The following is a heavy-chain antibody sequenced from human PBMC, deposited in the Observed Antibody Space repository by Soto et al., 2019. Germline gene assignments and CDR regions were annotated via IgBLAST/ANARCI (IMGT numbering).Heavy chain of an antibody. Sequence: HPGGSLRLSCAASGFTFSSYAMHWVRQAPGRGLEWVAVISYDGSNKYYADSVKGRFTISRDNSKNTLYLQMNSLRAEDTAVYYCARTYYDILTGYQDPLPFDYWGQGTLVTVPQ. D-gene: IGHD3-9*01. CDR1: GFTFSSYA. CDR3: ARTYYDILTGYQDPLPFDY. V-gene: IGHV3-30-3*01. J-gene: IGHJ4*02. CDR2: ISYDGSNK.